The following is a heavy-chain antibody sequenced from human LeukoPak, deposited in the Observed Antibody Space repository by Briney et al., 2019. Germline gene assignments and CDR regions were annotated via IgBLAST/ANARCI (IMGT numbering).Heavy chain of an antibody. V-gene: IGHV3-21*01. D-gene: IGHD3-10*01. CDR1: GFTFSTCG. CDR3: ARDEHGSGSYYNFDY. Sequence: GGSLRLSCAASGFTFSTCGMNWVRQAPGKGLEWVSSISSGSVYIYYADSVKGRFTISRDNAKSSLYLQMNSLRAEDTAVYYCARDEHGSGSYYNFDYWGQGTLVTVSS. CDR2: ISSGSVYI. J-gene: IGHJ4*02.